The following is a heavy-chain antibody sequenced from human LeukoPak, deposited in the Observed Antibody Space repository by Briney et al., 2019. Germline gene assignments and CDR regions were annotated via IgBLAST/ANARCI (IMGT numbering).Heavy chain of an antibody. CDR1: GVSISSYY. CDR3: ARRYYDSSGYFLDY. J-gene: IGHJ4*02. V-gene: IGHV4-59*01. CDR2: ISYSGST. D-gene: IGHD3-22*01. Sequence: SETLSLTCTVSGVSISSYYWSWIRQPPGKGLEWIAYISYSGSTNYNPPLKSRVTISVDTSKNQFSLKLSSVTAADTAVYYCARRYYDSSGYFLDYWGQGTLVTVSS.